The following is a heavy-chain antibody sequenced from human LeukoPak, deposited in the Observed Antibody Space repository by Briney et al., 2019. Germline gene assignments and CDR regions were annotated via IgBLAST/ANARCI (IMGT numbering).Heavy chain of an antibody. CDR1: GFTFSSYA. Sequence: GGSLRLSCAASGFTFSSYAMSWVRRAPGKGLEWVSAISGSGGSTYYADSVKGRFTISRDNSKNTRYLQMNSLRAEDTAVYYCAKEREPYSSSSRFDYWGQGTLVTVSS. D-gene: IGHD6-6*01. J-gene: IGHJ4*02. CDR3: AKEREPYSSSSRFDY. CDR2: ISGSGGST. V-gene: IGHV3-23*01.